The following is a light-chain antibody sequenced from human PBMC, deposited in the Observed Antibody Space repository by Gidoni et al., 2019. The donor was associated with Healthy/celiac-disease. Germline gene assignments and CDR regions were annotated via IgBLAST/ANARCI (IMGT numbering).Light chain of an antibody. Sequence: SYELTQPPSVSVSPGQTARITCSGDAVPKQYAYWYQQTPGQAPVLVIYKDSERLSGIPERFSGSSSGTTVTLTISGVQAEDEADYYCQSADSSGTYWLFGGGTKLTVL. CDR3: QSADSSGTYWL. CDR2: KDS. V-gene: IGLV3-25*03. CDR1: AVPKQY. J-gene: IGLJ3*02.